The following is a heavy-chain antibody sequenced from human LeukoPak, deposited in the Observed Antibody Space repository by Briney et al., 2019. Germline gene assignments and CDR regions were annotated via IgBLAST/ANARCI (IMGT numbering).Heavy chain of an antibody. CDR3: ARDVCSGGSCYSNY. CDR1: GYTFTGYY. D-gene: IGHD2-15*01. V-gene: IGHV1-2*02. CDR2: INPNSGDT. J-gene: IGHJ4*02. Sequence: ASVKVSCKASGYTFTGYYIHWVRQAPGQGLGWMGWINPNSGDTNYAQKFQGRVTMTRDTSISTTYMELSRLRSDDTAVYYCARDVCSGGSCYSNYWGQGTLVTVSS.